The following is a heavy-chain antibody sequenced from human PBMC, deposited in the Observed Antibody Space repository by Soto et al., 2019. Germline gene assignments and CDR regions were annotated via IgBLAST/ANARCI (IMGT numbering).Heavy chain of an antibody. J-gene: IGHJ6*02. Sequence: GGSLRLSCAASGFTFSSYGMHWVRQAPGKGLEWVAVISYDGSNKYYADSVKGRFTISRDNSKNTLYLQMNSLRAEDTAVYYCAKELAAAGTPPYYYYYGMEVWGQGTTVTVSS. CDR2: ISYDGSNK. V-gene: IGHV3-30*18. CDR1: GFTFSSYG. CDR3: AKELAAAGTPPYYYYYGMEV. D-gene: IGHD6-13*01.